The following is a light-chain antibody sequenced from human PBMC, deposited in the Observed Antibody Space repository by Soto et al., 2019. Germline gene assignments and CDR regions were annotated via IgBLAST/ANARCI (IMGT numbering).Light chain of an antibody. CDR3: LQHNSYPQT. CDR2: AAS. V-gene: IGKV1-17*01. Sequence: DIQMTQSPSSLSASVGDRVTITCRASQGIRDALGWYQQKPGKAPKRLIYAASSLQSGVPSRFSGSGSGTECTLTISSLQPEDFATYYSLQHNSYPQTFGQGTKVEIK. CDR1: QGIRDA. J-gene: IGKJ1*01.